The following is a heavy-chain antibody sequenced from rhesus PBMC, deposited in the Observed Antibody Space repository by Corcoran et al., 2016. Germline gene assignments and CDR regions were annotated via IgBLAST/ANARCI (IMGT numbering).Heavy chain of an antibody. CDR1: GGSISDSYR. CDR2: IVGSSPST. V-gene: IGHV4S10*01. CDR3: AREAPVIFGPGFDY. J-gene: IGHJ4*01. D-gene: IGHD3-3*01. Sequence: QVQLQESGPGVVKPSETLSLTCAVSGGSISDSYRWSWIRQPPGKGLEWIGYIVGSSPSTNYKPSRKSRVTISKDTSKNQFSLKLSSVTAADTAVYYCAREAPVIFGPGFDYWGQGVLVTVSS.